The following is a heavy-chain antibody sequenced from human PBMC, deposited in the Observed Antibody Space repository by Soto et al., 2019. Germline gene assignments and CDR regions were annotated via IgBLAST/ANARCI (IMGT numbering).Heavy chain of an antibody. CDR3: ARQRLLSGYYYYYYMDV. D-gene: IGHD4-17*01. J-gene: IGHJ6*03. CDR1: GYSFTSYW. CDR2: IFSGDSYT. V-gene: IGHV5-51*01. Sequence: GESLKISCKGSGYSFTSYWIGWVRQMPGKGLLWLVIIFSGDSYTRYCPSFQGQVIISADKSFITAYLLWCSLMASDTAMFYCARQRLLSGYYYYYYMDVWGKGTTVTVSS.